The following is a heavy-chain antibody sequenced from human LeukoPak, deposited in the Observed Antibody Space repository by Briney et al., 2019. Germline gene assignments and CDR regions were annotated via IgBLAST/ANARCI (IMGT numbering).Heavy chain of an antibody. D-gene: IGHD3-22*01. CDR2: TIPIFGTA. CDR3: ARHYYDRSAFDI. J-gene: IGHJ3*02. CDR1: GGTFSSYA. Sequence: SVKVSCKASGGTFSSYAISWVRQAPGQGLEWMGRTIPIFGTANYAQKFQGRVTITTDESTSTAYMELSSLRSEDTAVYYCARHYYDRSAFDIWGQGTMVTVSS. V-gene: IGHV1-69*05.